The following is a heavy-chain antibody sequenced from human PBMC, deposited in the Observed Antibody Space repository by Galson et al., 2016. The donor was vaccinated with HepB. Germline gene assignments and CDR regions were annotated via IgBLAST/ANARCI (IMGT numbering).Heavy chain of an antibody. Sequence: SLRLSCAASGFTFSSDWMNWVRQTPGKGLEWVANINQGGSENNYVDSVKGRFTISGDNAKNSLYLQMHSLRVEDTAVYYCVRDIHYTGGGGYYRAFDIWGRGTMVTVSS. J-gene: IGHJ3*02. CDR2: INQGGSEN. V-gene: IGHV3-7*04. CDR1: GFTFSSDW. D-gene: IGHD2-8*02. CDR3: VRDIHYTGGGGYYRAFDI.